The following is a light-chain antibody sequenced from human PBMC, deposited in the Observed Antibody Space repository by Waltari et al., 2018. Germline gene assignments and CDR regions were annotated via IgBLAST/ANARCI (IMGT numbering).Light chain of an antibody. V-gene: IGKV1-5*03. Sequence: DIQMTQSPSTMSAFVGDRLTITCRASQSVSTWLAWFQQKPWKAPKNVVYKESTLESGCPSRFSGRGSGTEFTLTISSLQPDDFATYYCQQYNSRSPCTFGQGTKVEIK. CDR1: QSVSTW. CDR2: KES. J-gene: IGKJ1*01. CDR3: QQYNSRSPCT.